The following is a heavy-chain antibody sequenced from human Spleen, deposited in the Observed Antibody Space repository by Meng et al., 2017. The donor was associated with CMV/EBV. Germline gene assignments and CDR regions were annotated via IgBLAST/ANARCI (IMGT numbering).Heavy chain of an antibody. D-gene: IGHD2-15*01. CDR3: AREMRHCSGGSCFSLDY. Sequence: ASVKVSCKASGYTFIEYYIHWVRQAPGQGPEWMGWINPDGGGTIFAQKFQGRLTMTRDTSIRSAHMELRRLTSDDTAIYYCAREMRHCSGGSCFSLDYWGQGTLVTVSS. V-gene: IGHV1-2*02. CDR2: INPDGGGT. J-gene: IGHJ4*02. CDR1: GYTFIEYY.